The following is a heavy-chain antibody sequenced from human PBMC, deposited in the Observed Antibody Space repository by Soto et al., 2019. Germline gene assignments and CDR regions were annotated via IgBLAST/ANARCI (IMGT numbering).Heavy chain of an antibody. V-gene: IGHV3-33*01. D-gene: IGHD3-16*01. J-gene: IGHJ4*02. CDR1: GFTFSSYG. CDR2: IWHDGGNK. Sequence: QVQLVESGGGVVQPGRSLRLSCAASGFTFSSYGMHWVRQAPGKGLEWVAFIWHDGGNKFYAESVKGRFTISRDNSKNTLDLQMTRLSAEDTAMYYCARDGDVNTGFGKDYWGQGTLVTVSS. CDR3: ARDGDVNTGFGKDY.